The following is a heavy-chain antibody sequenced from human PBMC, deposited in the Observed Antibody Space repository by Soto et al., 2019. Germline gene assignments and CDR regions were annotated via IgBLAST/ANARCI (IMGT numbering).Heavy chain of an antibody. J-gene: IGHJ6*02. Sequence: TLSLTCTVSGGCISSGGYYWSWIRQHPGKGLEWIGYIYYSGSTYYNPSLKSRVTISVDTSKNQFSLKLSSVTAADTAVYYCXXDFTXSSGPTLXMGVWGQGTTVTVS. V-gene: IGHV4-31*03. CDR1: GGCISSGGYY. D-gene: IGHD6-19*01. CDR3: XXDFTXSSGPTLXMGV. CDR2: IYYSGST.